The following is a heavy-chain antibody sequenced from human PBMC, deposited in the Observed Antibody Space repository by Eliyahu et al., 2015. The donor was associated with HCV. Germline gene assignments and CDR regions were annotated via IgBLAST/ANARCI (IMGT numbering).Heavy chain of an antibody. CDR2: IIPIFGTA. Sequence: QVQLVQSGAEVKKPGSSVKVSCKASGGTFSSYAISWVRQAPGQGLEWMGGIIPIFGTANYAQKFQGRVTITADESTSTAYMELSSLRSEDTAVYYCATEPYIVATIRESRFDYWGQGTLVTVSS. V-gene: IGHV1-69*01. CDR3: ATEPYIVATIRESRFDY. CDR1: GGTFSSYA. D-gene: IGHD5-12*01. J-gene: IGHJ4*02.